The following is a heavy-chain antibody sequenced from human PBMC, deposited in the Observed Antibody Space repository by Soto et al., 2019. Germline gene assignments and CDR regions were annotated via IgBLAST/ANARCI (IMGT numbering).Heavy chain of an antibody. V-gene: IGHV3-30*18. D-gene: IGHD6-19*01. Sequence: VQLVESGGGVVQPGRSLRLSCAASGFTFSDYAMHWVRQAPGKGLEWVAVVSHDGRNTHYADSVKGRFPSSRDSSKNTVSLEMTSLRAEDTAVYYCAKGGRQWLVTSDFNYWGQGALVTVSA. CDR1: GFTFSDYA. CDR3: AKGGRQWLVTSDFNY. J-gene: IGHJ4*02. CDR2: VSHDGRNT.